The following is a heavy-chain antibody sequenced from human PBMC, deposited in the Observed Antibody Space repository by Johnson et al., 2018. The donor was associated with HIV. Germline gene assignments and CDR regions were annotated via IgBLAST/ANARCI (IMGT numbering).Heavy chain of an antibody. CDR2: SWNRGSI. CDR3: ASWHGDYGNAFDI. Sequence: VQLVESGGGLIQPGGSLRLSCAASGFTVSSNYMSWVRQAPGKGLEWVSGISWNRGSIGYADSVKGRFTISRDNAKNSLYLQMNSLKTEDTAVYYCASWHGDYGNAFDIWGQGTMVTVSS. CDR1: GFTVSSNY. D-gene: IGHD4-17*01. V-gene: IGHV3-53*01. J-gene: IGHJ3*02.